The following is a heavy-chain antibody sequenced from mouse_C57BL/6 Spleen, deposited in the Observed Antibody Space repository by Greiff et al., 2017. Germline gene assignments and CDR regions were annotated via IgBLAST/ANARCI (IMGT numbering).Heavy chain of an antibody. CDR1: GYAFSSYW. D-gene: IGHD1-1*01. CDR2: IYPGDGDT. V-gene: IGHV1-80*01. CDR3: ARNGFGGGGYYVDY. J-gene: IGHJ2*01. Sequence: VQLVESGAELVKPGASVKISCKASGYAFSSYWMNWVKQRPGKGLEWIGQIYPGDGDTNYNGKFKGKATLTADKSSSTAYMQRSSLTSEDSAVHCCARNGFGGGGYYVDYWGQCTTLTVSS.